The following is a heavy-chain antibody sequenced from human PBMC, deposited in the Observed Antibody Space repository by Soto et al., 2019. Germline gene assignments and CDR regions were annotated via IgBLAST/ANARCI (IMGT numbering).Heavy chain of an antibody. CDR2: VYYSGST. CDR3: ARDRHSSGY. Sequence: QVHLQESGPGLVKPSETLSLTCSVSGGSISPYYWSWIRHPPGKGLEWIGYVYYSGSTNYNPSLKSRVTISVDTSNNQFSLKLSSVTAADTAVYYCARDRHSSGYWGQGTLVTVSS. J-gene: IGHJ4*02. V-gene: IGHV4-59*01. D-gene: IGHD6-19*01. CDR1: GGSISPYY.